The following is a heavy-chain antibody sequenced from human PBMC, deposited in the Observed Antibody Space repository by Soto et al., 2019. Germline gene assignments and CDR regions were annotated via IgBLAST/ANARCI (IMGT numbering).Heavy chain of an antibody. J-gene: IGHJ6*03. CDR2: TYYRSKWYN. Sequence: SQTLSLTCAISGDRVSSNSAAWTWIRQSPSRGLEWLGRTYYRSKWYNDYAVSVKSRITINPDTSKNQFSLQLNSVTPEDTAVYYCARARGYSGYDSYYYYMDVWGKGTTVTVSS. V-gene: IGHV6-1*01. CDR3: ARARGYSGYDSYYYYMDV. D-gene: IGHD5-12*01. CDR1: GDRVSSNSAA.